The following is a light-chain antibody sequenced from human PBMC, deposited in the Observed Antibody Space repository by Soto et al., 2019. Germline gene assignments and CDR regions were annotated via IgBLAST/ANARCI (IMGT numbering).Light chain of an antibody. CDR1: QSVSTY. J-gene: IGKJ4*01. V-gene: IGKV3-11*01. CDR3: QQRINWPLT. Sequence: ETVLTQSPAILSLSPGERATLSCRASQSVSTYLAWYQQKPAQAPRLLIYDASNRATGIPARFIGSGSGTDFTLTIGGLEPEDSAVYYCQQRINWPLTFGGGTKVEI. CDR2: DAS.